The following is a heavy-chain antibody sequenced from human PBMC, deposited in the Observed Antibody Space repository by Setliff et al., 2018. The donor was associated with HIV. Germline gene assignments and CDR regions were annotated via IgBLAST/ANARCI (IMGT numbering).Heavy chain of an antibody. CDR1: GGSISTYY. D-gene: IGHD3-16*02. CDR2: IYYSGST. J-gene: IGHJ6*03. Sequence: SETLSLTCTVSGGSISTYYWSWIRQPPGKGLEWIGYIYYSGSTNYNPSLKSRVTISVDTSKNQFSLKLSSVTAADTAVYYCARLSYDYVWGSYRYTDYYYYMDVWGKGTTVTVSS. CDR3: ARLSYDYVWGSYRYTDYYYYMDV. V-gene: IGHV4-59*08.